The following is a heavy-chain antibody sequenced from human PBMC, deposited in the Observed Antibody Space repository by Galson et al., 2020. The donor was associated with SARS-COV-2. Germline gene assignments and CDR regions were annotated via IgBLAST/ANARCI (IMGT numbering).Heavy chain of an antibody. CDR3: ARGRLGDIMDV. D-gene: IGHD3-16*01. J-gene: IGHJ6*03. CDR2: IYTSGST. V-gene: IGHV4-61*02. CDR1: GGSISSGNYY. Sequence: SETLSLTCTVSGGSISSGNYYWSWIRQPAGKGLEWIGRIYTSGSTNYNSSLKSRVTISVDASKNQFSLELTSVTAADTAVYYCARGRLGDIMDVWGKGTTVTISS.